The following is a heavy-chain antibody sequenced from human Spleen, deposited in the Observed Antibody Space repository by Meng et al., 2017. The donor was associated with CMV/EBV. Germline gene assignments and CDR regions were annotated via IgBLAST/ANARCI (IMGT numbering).Heavy chain of an antibody. D-gene: IGHD6-6*01. V-gene: IGHV3-7*01. CDR3: ARDSYGEVSSSSSHQVGYYYYYGMDV. CDR1: GFTFSRFW. CDR2: IKEDGSEK. Sequence: GGSLRLTCVVSGFTFSRFWMSWVRQAPGKGLEWVANIKEDGSEKYYVDSVNGQFTISRDKAKTSLYLQMNSLRAEATAVYYCARDSYGEVSSSSSHQVGYYYYYGMDVWGQGTTVTVSS. J-gene: IGHJ6*02.